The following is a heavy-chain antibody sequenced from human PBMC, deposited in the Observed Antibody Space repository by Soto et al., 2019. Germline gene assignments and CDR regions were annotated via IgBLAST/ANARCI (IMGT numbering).Heavy chain of an antibody. CDR1: GGSINSGGYC. Sequence: QVQLQESGPGLVKPSQTLSLTCTVSGGSINSGGYCWSWIRQHPGKGLDWIGCISYGGSTSYNPSLKSRVTISVDTSKNQFSLKLTSVTAGDTDVYYCSRGILVWGQGALITVSS. D-gene: IGHD5-18*01. CDR3: SRGILV. V-gene: IGHV4-31*03. CDR2: ISYGGST. J-gene: IGHJ4*02.